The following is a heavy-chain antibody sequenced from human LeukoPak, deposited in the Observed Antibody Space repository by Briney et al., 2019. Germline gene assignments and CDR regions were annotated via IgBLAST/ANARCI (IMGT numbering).Heavy chain of an antibody. Sequence: GASVKVSCKASGYTFTSYAMHRVRQAPGQRLEWMGWINAGNGNTKYSQKFQGRVTITRDTSASTAYMELSSLRSEDTAVYYCARDGENLYYYYYGMDVWGQGTTVTVSS. D-gene: IGHD3-10*01. CDR2: INAGNGNT. J-gene: IGHJ6*02. CDR3: ARDGENLYYYYYGMDV. CDR1: GYTFTSYA. V-gene: IGHV1-3*01.